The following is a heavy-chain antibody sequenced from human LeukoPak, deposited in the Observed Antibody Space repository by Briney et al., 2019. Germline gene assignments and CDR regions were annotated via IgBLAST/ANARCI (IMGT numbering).Heavy chain of an antibody. CDR3: ARDVLWLVYYFDY. J-gene: IGHJ4*02. D-gene: IGHD6-19*01. CDR1: GFTFSSYA. V-gene: IGHV3-30-3*01. Sequence: GGSLRLSCAASGFTFSSYAMHWVRQAPGKGLEWVAVISYDGSNKYYADSVKGRFTISRDNSKNTLYLQMNSLRAEDTAVYYCARDVLWLVYYFDYWGQGTLVTVSS. CDR2: ISYDGSNK.